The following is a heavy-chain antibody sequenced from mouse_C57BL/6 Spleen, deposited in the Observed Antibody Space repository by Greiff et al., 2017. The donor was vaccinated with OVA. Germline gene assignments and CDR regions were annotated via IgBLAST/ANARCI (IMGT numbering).Heavy chain of an antibody. CDR1: GYTFTSYW. CDR3: ARSSLGRGYYAMDY. Sequence: QVQLQQSGAELVMPGASVKLSCKASGYTFTSYWMHWVKQRPGQGLEWIGEIDPSDSYTNYNQKFKGKSTLTVEKSSSTAYMQLSSLTSEDSAVYYCARSSLGRGYYAMDYWGQGTSVTVSS. V-gene: IGHV1-69*01. J-gene: IGHJ4*01. D-gene: IGHD4-1*01. CDR2: IDPSDSYT.